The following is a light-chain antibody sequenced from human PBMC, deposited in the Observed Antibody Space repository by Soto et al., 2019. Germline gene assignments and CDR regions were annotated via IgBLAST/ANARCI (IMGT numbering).Light chain of an antibody. V-gene: IGLV2-14*01. CDR1: TSDVGGYNY. CDR3: SSYTSSGTLVV. CDR2: EVS. J-gene: IGLJ2*01. Sequence: QSALTQPASVSGSPGQSITISCTGTTSDVGGYNYVSWYQQHPGKAPKLMICEVSNRPSGVSNRFSGSKSGNTASLTISGLQAEDEADYYCSSYTSSGTLVVFGGGTTLTVL.